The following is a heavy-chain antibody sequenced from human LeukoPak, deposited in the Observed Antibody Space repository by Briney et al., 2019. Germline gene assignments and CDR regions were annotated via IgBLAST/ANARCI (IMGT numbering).Heavy chain of an antibody. Sequence: QSGGSLRLSCAASGFTFSSYWMSWVRQAPGKGLEWVANIKQDGSEKYYVDSVKGRFTISRDNAKNSLYLQMNSLRAEDTAVYYCARDNRFLEWLPDAFDIWGQGTMVTVSS. D-gene: IGHD3-3*01. CDR1: GFTFSSYW. J-gene: IGHJ3*02. CDR2: IKQDGSEK. CDR3: ARDNRFLEWLPDAFDI. V-gene: IGHV3-7*01.